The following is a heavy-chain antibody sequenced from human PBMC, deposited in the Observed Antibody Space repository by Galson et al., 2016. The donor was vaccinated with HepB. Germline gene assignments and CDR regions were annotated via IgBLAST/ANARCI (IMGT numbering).Heavy chain of an antibody. V-gene: IGHV3-33*01. CDR3: ARDGQGLLLGYYYYMDV. J-gene: IGHJ6*03. CDR2: IWHGGRNK. CDR1: GFTFRDYG. Sequence: CAASGFTFRDYGMHWVRQAPGKGLEWVAVIWHGGRNKYYADSVKGRFTISRDNSQNTLYLQMNSLRAEDTAVYYCARDGQGLLLGYYYYMDVWGKGTTVSVSS. D-gene: IGHD2-21*01.